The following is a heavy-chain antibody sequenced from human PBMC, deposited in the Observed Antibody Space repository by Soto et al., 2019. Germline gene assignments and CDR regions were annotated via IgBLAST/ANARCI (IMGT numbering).Heavy chain of an antibody. V-gene: IGHV1-2*04. D-gene: IGHD3-22*01. CDR3: AATRSYYYDTSGPDAFDI. Sequence: ASVKVSCKASGYTFTGYYIHWVRQAPGQGLEWMGWINPNSGGTDYSQKFQGWVTMTRDTSISTAYVELSRLRSDDTAVYYCAATRSYYYDTSGPDAFDIWGQGIMVTVSS. J-gene: IGHJ3*02. CDR2: INPNSGGT. CDR1: GYTFTGYY.